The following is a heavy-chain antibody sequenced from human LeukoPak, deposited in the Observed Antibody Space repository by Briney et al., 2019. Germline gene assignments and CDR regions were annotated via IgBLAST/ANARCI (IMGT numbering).Heavy chain of an antibody. CDR3: ARGGVAAAGPDWYFDL. D-gene: IGHD6-13*01. CDR2: ITSTGSAT. V-gene: IGHV3-11*01. J-gene: IGHJ2*01. Sequence: PGGSLRLSCEASVFSFSDYYMRWFRQTPGKGREGVTYITSTGSATYYADSVKGRFSIYRDNVKNSLYLQMNSLRAGDTAVYYCARGGVAAAGPDWYFDLWGRGTLVTVSS. CDR1: VFSFSDYY.